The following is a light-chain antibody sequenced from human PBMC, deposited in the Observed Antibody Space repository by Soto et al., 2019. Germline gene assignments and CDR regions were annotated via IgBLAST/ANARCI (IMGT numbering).Light chain of an antibody. Sequence: QSARTQPPSASGTPGQRITISCSGRTSNIGSNIVSWYHHLPGAAPKLLIYNNNQRPSGVPDRFFASKSGTSASLAISGLQPEDESHYYCAAWDDDLNGLVFGGGTKVTVL. CDR3: AAWDDDLNGLV. J-gene: IGLJ3*02. CDR1: TSNIGSNI. CDR2: NNN. V-gene: IGLV1-44*01.